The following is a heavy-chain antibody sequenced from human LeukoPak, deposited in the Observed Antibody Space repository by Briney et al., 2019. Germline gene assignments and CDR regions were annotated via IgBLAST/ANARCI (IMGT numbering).Heavy chain of an antibody. J-gene: IGHJ4*02. CDR3: ARDHRIAVAGTIDY. D-gene: IGHD6-19*01. CDR1: GYTFTSYG. V-gene: IGHV1-18*01. Sequence: ASVKVSCKASGYTFTSYGISWVRQAPGQGLEWMGWISAYNGNTNYAQKLQGRVTMTTDTSTSTAYMELRSLRSDDTAVYYCARDHRIAVAGTIDYWGQGTLVTVSS. CDR2: ISAYNGNT.